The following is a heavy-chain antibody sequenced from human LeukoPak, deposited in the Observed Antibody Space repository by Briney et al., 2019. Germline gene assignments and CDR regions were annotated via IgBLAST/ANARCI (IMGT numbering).Heavy chain of an antibody. CDR3: AKSRVQSSQYFLDH. CDR1: GFTFDDYA. D-gene: IGHD2/OR15-2a*01. J-gene: IGHJ4*02. V-gene: IGHV3-9*01. Sequence: GRSLRLSCAASGFTFDDYAMRWVRQAPGKGLEWVSGISWNSGSIDYADSVKGRFTISRDNAKNSLYLQMNSLRAEDTALYYCAKSRVQSSQYFLDHWGRGSLVTVSS. CDR2: ISWNSGSI.